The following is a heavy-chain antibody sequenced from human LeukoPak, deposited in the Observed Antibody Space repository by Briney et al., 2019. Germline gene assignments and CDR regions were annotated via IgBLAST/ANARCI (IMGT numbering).Heavy chain of an antibody. CDR2: ISASGGST. J-gene: IGHJ4*02. CDR1: GFTFSSYA. V-gene: IGHV3-23*01. D-gene: IGHD6-13*01. CDR3: ARRTYSTDQYYFDY. Sequence: GGSLGLSCAASGFTFSSYAMSWVRQAPGKGLEWVSAISASGGSTYYADSVKGRFTISRDNSKNTLYLQMSSLRADDTAVYYCARRTYSTDQYYFDYWGQGTLVTVSS.